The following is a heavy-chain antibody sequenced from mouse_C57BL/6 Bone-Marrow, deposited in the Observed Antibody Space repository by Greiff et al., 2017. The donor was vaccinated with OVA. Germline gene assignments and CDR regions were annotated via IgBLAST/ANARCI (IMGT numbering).Heavy chain of an antibody. V-gene: IGHV5-6*01. D-gene: IGHD2-1*01. CDR3: ARHKRGGIYYGNYFAY. J-gene: IGHJ2*01. CDR1: GFTFSSYG. CDR2: ISSGGSYT. Sequence: EVQRVESGGDLVKPGGSLKLSCEASGFTFSSYGMSWVRQTPDKRLEWVATISSGGSYTYYPDSVKGRFTICRDNAKNTLYLQMSSLKSEDTAMYYCARHKRGGIYYGNYFAYWGQGTTLTVAS.